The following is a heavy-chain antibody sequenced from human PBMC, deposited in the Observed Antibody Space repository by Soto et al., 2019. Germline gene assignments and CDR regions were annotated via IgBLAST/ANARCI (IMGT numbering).Heavy chain of an antibody. Sequence: SETLSLTCTVSGVSISSSSYYWSWIRQPPGKGLEWIGYIYYSGSTNYNPSLKSRVTISVDTSKNQFSLKLSSVTAADTAVYYCARASSSWYVGWFDPWGQGTLVTVSS. CDR1: GVSISSSSYY. D-gene: IGHD6-13*01. CDR3: ARASSSWYVGWFDP. CDR2: IYYSGST. V-gene: IGHV4-61*01. J-gene: IGHJ5*02.